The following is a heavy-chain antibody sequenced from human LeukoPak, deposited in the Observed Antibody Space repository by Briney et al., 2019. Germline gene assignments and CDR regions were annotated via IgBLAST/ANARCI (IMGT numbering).Heavy chain of an antibody. CDR1: GGSISSSNW. J-gene: IGHJ4*02. D-gene: IGHD3-22*01. V-gene: IGHV4-4*02. Sequence: PSETLSLTCAVSGGSISSSNWWSWVRQPPGKGLEWIGEIYHSGSTNYNPSLKSRVTISVDKSKNQFSLKLSSVTAADTAVYYCARDSPNYYDSSGSVFDYWGQGTLVTVSS. CDR2: IYHSGST. CDR3: ARDSPNYYDSSGSVFDY.